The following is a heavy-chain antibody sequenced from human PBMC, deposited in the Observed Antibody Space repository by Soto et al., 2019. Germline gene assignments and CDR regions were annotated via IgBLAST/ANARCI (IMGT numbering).Heavy chain of an antibody. J-gene: IGHJ6*02. CDR1: AFSLSTGGVG. CDR3: IQSRCGGDCLQSYASYYYYGMDV. D-gene: IGHD2-21*02. Sequence: QITLKESGPTLVKPTQTLTLTCTFSAFSLSTGGVGVGWIRQPPGKALEWLALIYWDDDKRYSPSLRSRLTITKDTPQKQALLTMTNMDPVDTATYYCIQSRCGGDCLQSYASYYYYGMDVWGQGTTVTVSS. CDR2: IYWDDDK. V-gene: IGHV2-5*02.